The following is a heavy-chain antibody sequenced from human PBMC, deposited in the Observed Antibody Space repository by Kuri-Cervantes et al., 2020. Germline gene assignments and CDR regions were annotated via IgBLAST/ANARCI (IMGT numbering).Heavy chain of an antibody. D-gene: IGHD2-15*01. CDR3: ARDRVLGGYCSGGSCGSYMDV. CDR2: IWYDGSNK. J-gene: IGHJ6*03. Sequence: GESLKISCAASGFTFSSYGMHWVRQAPGKGLEWVAVIWYDGSNKYYADSVKGRFTISRDNSKNTLYLQMNSLRAEDTAVYFCARDRVLGGYCSGGSCGSYMDVWGKGTTVTVSS. CDR1: GFTFSSYG. V-gene: IGHV3-33*01.